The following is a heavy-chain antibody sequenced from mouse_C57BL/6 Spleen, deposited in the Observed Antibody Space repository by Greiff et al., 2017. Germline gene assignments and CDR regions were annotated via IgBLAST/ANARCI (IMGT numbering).Heavy chain of an antibody. Sequence: QVQLQQPGAELVMPGASVKLSCKASGYTFTSYWMHWVKQRPGQGLECIGEIDPSDSYTNYNQKFKGKSTLTVDKSSSTAYMQLSSLTSEDSAVYYCARRGLLRNYYAMDYWGQGTSVTVSS. CDR3: ARRGLLRNYYAMDY. CDR1: GYTFTSYW. J-gene: IGHJ4*01. CDR2: IDPSDSYT. D-gene: IGHD1-1*01. V-gene: IGHV1-69*01.